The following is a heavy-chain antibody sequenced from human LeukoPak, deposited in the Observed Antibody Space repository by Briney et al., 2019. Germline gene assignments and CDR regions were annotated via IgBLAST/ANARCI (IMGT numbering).Heavy chain of an antibody. CDR1: GFTFSSYE. CDR3: EGTMITSPEFDY. J-gene: IGHJ4*02. Sequence: GGSLRLSCAASGFTFSSYEMNWVRQAPGKGPEWVSYISSSGSTIYYADSVKGRFTISRDNAKNSLYLQMNSLRAEDTAVYYCEGTMITSPEFDYWGQGTLVTVSS. V-gene: IGHV3-48*03. D-gene: IGHD3-22*01. CDR2: ISSSGSTI.